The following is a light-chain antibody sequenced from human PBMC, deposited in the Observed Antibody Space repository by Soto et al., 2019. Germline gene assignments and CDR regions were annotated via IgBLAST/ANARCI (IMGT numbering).Light chain of an antibody. V-gene: IGLV1-40*01. CDR1: SSNIGAGYD. Sequence: QSVLTQPPSVSGAPGQRVTISCTGSSSNIGAGYDVHWYQQLPGTAPKLLIYGYTNRPSGVTDRFSGSKSGSSASLAITGVQAEDEADYYCQSYDSSLSGWVFGGGTKLTVL. J-gene: IGLJ3*02. CDR2: GYT. CDR3: QSYDSSLSGWV.